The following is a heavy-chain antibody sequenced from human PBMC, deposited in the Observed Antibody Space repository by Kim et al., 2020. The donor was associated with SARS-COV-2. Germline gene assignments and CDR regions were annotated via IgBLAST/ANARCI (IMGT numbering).Heavy chain of an antibody. CDR1: GYTFTSYA. CDR3: ARSVLLWFGDAFDI. CDR2: INAGNGNT. J-gene: IGHJ3*02. V-gene: IGHV1-3*01. D-gene: IGHD3-10*01. Sequence: ASVKVSCKASGYTFTSYAMNWVRQAPGQRLEWMGWINAGNGNTKYSQKFQGRVTITRDTSASTAYMELSSLRSEDTAVYYCARSVLLWFGDAFDIWGQGTMVTVSS.